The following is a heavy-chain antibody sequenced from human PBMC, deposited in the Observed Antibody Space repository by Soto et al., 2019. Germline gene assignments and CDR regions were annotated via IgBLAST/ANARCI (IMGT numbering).Heavy chain of an antibody. Sequence: ASVKVSCKASGYTFTGYYMHWVRQAPGQGLEWMGWINPNSGGTNYAQKFQGWVTMTRDTSISTAYMELSRLRSDDTAVYYCASSIGAGDAEYFQHWGQGTLVTVSS. CDR3: ASSIGAGDAEYFQH. J-gene: IGHJ1*01. D-gene: IGHD3-16*01. V-gene: IGHV1-2*04. CDR2: INPNSGGT. CDR1: GYTFTGYY.